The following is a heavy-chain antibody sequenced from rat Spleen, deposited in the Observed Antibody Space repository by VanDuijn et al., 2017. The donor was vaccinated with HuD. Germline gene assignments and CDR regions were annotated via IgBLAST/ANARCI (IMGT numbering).Heavy chain of an antibody. V-gene: IGHV2-72*01. CDR3: ARHWPHTTGVLGFDY. J-gene: IGHJ2*01. Sequence: QVQLKESGPGLVQSSQTLSLTCTVSGFSLTSNGVGWVRQPLGKGLVWMGTIWAGGSTNYNSAVQSRLSISRDTSKSQVFLKMNSLQPEDTGTYCCARHWPHTTGVLGFDYWGQGVMVTVSS. CDR1: GFSLTSNG. D-gene: IGHD1-6*01. CDR2: IWAGGST.